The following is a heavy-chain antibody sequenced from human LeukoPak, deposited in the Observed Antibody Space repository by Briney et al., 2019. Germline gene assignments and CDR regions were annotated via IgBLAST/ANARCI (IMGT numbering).Heavy chain of an antibody. CDR1: GFTFSSYA. CDR3: AKEYSGYDFDY. J-gene: IGHJ4*02. CDR2: ISGSGGST. Sequence: PGGSLRLSCAASGFTFSSYAMSWVRQAPGKGLEWVSAISGSGGSTYYADSVRGRFTISRDNSQNTLYLQMDSLRAEDTALYYCAKEYSGYDFDYWGQGTLVTVSS. V-gene: IGHV3-23*01. D-gene: IGHD5-12*01.